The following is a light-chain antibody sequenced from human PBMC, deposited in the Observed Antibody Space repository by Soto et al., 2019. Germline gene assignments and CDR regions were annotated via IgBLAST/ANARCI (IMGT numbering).Light chain of an antibody. J-gene: IGLJ2*01. CDR2: SNN. Sequence: QAVVTQPPSASGTPGQKVFISCSGRSSNIGGTNYAYWYQQLPGAAPKLLMHSNNLRPSGVPERISGSKFGTAASLAISGLRSEDEAVYYCASWDDRLGAVIFGGGTKLTVL. V-gene: IGLV1-47*02. CDR3: ASWDDRLGAVI. CDR1: SSNIGGTNY.